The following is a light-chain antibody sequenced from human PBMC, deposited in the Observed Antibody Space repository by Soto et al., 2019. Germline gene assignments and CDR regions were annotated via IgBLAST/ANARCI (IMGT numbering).Light chain of an antibody. CDR1: QSVSIN. CDR3: QQRSSWPPIT. J-gene: IGKJ4*01. V-gene: IGKV3-11*01. Sequence: EVVLTQSPSTLSFSPGERATLSFSASQSVSINLAWYQQKPGQAPRLLIYDASNRPTGIPARFTGRGSGTDFNLTISSLEPEDFAVYYCQQRSSWPPITFGGGTKV. CDR2: DAS.